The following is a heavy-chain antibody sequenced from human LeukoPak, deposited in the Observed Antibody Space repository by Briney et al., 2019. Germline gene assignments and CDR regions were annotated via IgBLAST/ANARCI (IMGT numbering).Heavy chain of an antibody. CDR2: INRHGCSI. Sequence: GGSLRLSCAASGFKFDDYGMSWVRQAPGKGLEWVSDINRHGCSIVYADSVKGRFTISRDNAKNSLYLQMNSLRAEDTALYYCAREVGIPAAPDSWGQGILVTVSS. V-gene: IGHV3-20*04. CDR3: AREVGIPAAPDS. J-gene: IGHJ5*02. D-gene: IGHD2-2*01. CDR1: GFKFDDYG.